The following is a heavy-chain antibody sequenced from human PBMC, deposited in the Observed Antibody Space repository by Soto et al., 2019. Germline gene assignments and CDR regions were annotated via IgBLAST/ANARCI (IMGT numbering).Heavy chain of an antibody. D-gene: IGHD2-21*02. Sequence: GESLKISCKGSGYSFTSYWIGWVRQMPGKGLEWMGILYPGDSDTRYRPSFQGQVTISADKSISTDDLQWRSLKASETAMYYCASAYCGCACYSHYDYGMDVWGQGTTVTVCS. CDR1: GYSFTSYW. V-gene: IGHV5-51*01. J-gene: IGHJ6*02. CDR3: ASAYCGCACYSHYDYGMDV. CDR2: LYPGDSDT.